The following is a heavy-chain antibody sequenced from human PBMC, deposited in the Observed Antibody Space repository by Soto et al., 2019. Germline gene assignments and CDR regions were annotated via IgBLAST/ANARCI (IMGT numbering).Heavy chain of an antibody. CDR2: ISYDGSNK. J-gene: IGHJ4*02. CDR1: GFTFSSYG. Sequence: QVQLVESGGGVVQPGRSLRLSCAASGFTFSSYGMHWVRQAPGKGLEWVAVISYDGSNKYYADSVKGRFTISRDNSKNTLYLQMNSLRAEDTAVYYCAKDRGYEAVAGTPMGYWGQGTLVTVSS. D-gene: IGHD6-19*01. CDR3: AKDRGYEAVAGTPMGY. V-gene: IGHV3-30*18.